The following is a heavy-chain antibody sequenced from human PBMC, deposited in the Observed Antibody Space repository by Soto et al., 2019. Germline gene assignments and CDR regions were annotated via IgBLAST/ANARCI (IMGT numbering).Heavy chain of an antibody. CDR1: GFTFSSYA. Sequence: EVQLLESGGGLVQPGGSLRLSCAASGFTFSSYAMRWVRQAPGKGLEWVSAISGSCGSTYYADSVKGRFTISRHKSKNTLYLQMNSLRAEDTAVYYCARRGSGSYYDYWGQGTLVTVSS. V-gene: IGHV3-23*01. D-gene: IGHD1-26*01. CDR3: ARRGSGSYYDY. CDR2: ISGSCGST. J-gene: IGHJ4*02.